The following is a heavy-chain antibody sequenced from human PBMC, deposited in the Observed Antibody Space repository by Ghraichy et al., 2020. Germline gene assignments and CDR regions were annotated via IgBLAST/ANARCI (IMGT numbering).Heavy chain of an antibody. V-gene: IGHV3-21*01. D-gene: IGHD5-18*01. CDR2: ISSSSSYI. CDR3: ARGSGYSYVVYYYYYGMDV. Sequence: GESLRLSCAASGFTFSSYSMNWVRQAPGKGLEWVSSISSSSSYIYYADSVKGRFTISRDNAKNSLYLQMNSLRAEDTAVYYCARGSGYSYVVYYYYYGMDVWGQGTTVTVSS. CDR1: GFTFSSYS. J-gene: IGHJ6*02.